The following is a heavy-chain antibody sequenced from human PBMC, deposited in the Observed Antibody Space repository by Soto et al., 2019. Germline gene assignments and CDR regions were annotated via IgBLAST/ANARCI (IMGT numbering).Heavy chain of an antibody. J-gene: IGHJ4*02. CDR3: TTGGYIGDY. D-gene: IGHD6-13*01. Sequence: EVQLVESGGGLVKPGGSLRLSCVASGLTFSNAWMHWVRQAPGKGLDWVGRIETITNGGTTDYAAPVKGRFTISRDDSKNTLYLQMNSLKSEDTGVYYCTTGGYIGDYWGQGTLVTVSS. CDR2: IETITNGGTT. CDR1: GLTFSNAW. V-gene: IGHV3-15*07.